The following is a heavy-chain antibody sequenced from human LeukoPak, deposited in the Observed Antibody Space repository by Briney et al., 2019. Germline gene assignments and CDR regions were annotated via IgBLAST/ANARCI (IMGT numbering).Heavy chain of an antibody. Sequence: SETLSLTCTVSGGSISSGSYYWSWIRQPPGKGLEWIGYIYYSGSTNYNPSLKSRVTISVDTSKNQFSLKLSSVTAADTAVYYCARDSDTVRAFDIWGQGTMVTVSS. CDR1: GGSISSGSYY. J-gene: IGHJ3*02. D-gene: IGHD4-17*01. CDR2: IYYSGST. V-gene: IGHV4-61*01. CDR3: ARDSDTVRAFDI.